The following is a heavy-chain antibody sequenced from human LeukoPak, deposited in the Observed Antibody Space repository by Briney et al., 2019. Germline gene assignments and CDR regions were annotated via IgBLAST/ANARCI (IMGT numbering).Heavy chain of an antibody. CDR2: ISSSSSTI. J-gene: IGHJ4*02. D-gene: IGHD6-19*01. CDR3: ARLSGWYYFDY. CDR1: GFTFSSYS. Sequence: GGSLRLSCAASGFTFSSYSMNWVRQAPGKGLEWVSYISSSSSTIYYADSVKGRFTISRDNAKNSLYLQMNSLRAEDTAMYYCARLSGWYYFDYWGQGTLVTVSS. V-gene: IGHV3-48*04.